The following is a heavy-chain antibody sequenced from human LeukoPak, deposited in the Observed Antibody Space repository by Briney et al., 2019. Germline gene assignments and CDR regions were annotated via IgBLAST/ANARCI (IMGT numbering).Heavy chain of an antibody. D-gene: IGHD3-10*01. V-gene: IGHV1-69*04. CDR2: IIPILGIA. CDR1: GGTFSSYA. Sequence: ASVKVSCKASGGTFSSYAISWVRQAPGQGLEWMGRIIPILGIANYAQKFQGRVTITADKSTSTAYMELSSLRSEDTAVYYCASSMVRGVQARYYYYGMDVWGQGTTVTVSS. CDR3: ASSMVRGVQARYYYYGMDV. J-gene: IGHJ6*02.